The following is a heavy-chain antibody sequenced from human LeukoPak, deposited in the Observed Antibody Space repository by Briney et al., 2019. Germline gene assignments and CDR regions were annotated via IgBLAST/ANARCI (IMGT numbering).Heavy chain of an antibody. Sequence: TSETLSLTCTVSGGSTSSYYWSWIRQPPGKGLEWIGYIYYSGSTNYNPSLKSRVTISVDTSKNQFFLKLSSVTAADTAVYFCARVRNGARFFDYWGQGTLVTVSS. CDR3: ARVRNGARFFDY. D-gene: IGHD1-1*01. CDR1: GGSTSSYY. CDR2: IYYSGST. V-gene: IGHV4-59*01. J-gene: IGHJ4*02.